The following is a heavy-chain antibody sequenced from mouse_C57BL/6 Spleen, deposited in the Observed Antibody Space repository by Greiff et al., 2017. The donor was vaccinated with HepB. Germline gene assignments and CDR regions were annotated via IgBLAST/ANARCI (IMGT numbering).Heavy chain of an antibody. CDR3: ARSGITTVDWYFDV. CDR1: GYTFTSYW. V-gene: IGHV1-55*01. CDR2: IYPGSGST. J-gene: IGHJ1*03. D-gene: IGHD1-1*01. Sequence: QVQLQQPGAELVKPGASVKMSCKASGYTFTSYWITWVKQRPGQGLEWIGDIYPGSGSTNYNEKFKSKATLTVDTSSSTAYMQLSSLTSEDSAVYYCARSGITTVDWYFDVWGTGTTVTVSS.